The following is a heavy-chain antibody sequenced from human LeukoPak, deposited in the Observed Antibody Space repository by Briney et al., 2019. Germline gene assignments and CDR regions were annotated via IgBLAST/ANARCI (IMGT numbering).Heavy chain of an antibody. D-gene: IGHD1-26*01. V-gene: IGHV3-66*01. CDR2: ITGDGTT. Sequence: GGSLRPSCAASGFIVSGNCISSTRQAPGRGLEWGSLITGDGTTVYADPVKGRFTISRDNSKNTVYLQMSSLRAEDTAVYYCARDVPPYSSSPWGLDVWGLGTTVTVSS. J-gene: IGHJ6*02. CDR3: ARDVPPYSSSPWGLDV. CDR1: GFIVSGNC.